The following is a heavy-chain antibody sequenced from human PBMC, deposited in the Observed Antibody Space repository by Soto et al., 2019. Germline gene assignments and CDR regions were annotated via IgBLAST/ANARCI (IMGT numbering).Heavy chain of an antibody. J-gene: IGHJ5*02. Sequence: QVQLVQSGAEVKKPGSSMKVSCKASGGTFNSYDINWVRQAPGQGLEWMGGIIPIVDTPKYAQKFQGRVTITPDDSTNTVYMELSSLRSEDTAMYYCARLSRPNYYDTSGFFKDNWFDPWGQGTLVTVSS. CDR3: ARLSRPNYYDTSGFFKDNWFDP. CDR1: GGTFNSYD. V-gene: IGHV1-69*01. CDR2: IIPIVDTP. D-gene: IGHD3-22*01.